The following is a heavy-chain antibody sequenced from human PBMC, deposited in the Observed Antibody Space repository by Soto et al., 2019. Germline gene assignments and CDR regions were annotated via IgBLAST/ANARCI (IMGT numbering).Heavy chain of an antibody. D-gene: IGHD1-7*01. CDR2: INHSGST. CDR1: GGSFSGYY. V-gene: IGHV4-34*01. Sequence: QVQLQQWGAGLLKPSETLSLTCAVYGGSFSGYYWSWIRQPPGKGLEWIGEINHSGSTNYNPSLKSRVTISVDTSKNQFSLKLRSVTAADTAVYYCARGGDYNWNYRWFDPWGQGTLVTVSS. CDR3: ARGGDYNWNYRWFDP. J-gene: IGHJ5*02.